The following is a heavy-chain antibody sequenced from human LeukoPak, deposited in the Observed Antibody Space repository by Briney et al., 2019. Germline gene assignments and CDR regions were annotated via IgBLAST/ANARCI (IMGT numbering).Heavy chain of an antibody. Sequence: PSETLSLTCTVSDGSINNYFWGWIRQPPGKGLEWIGYIHNSGSSNYNPSLKSRATFAVDTSENQLSLRLNSVTAADTAVYYCASLGGYYESRNSSQLETFDIWGQGTMVTVSS. V-gene: IGHV4-59*01. J-gene: IGHJ3*02. CDR3: ASLGGYYESRNSSQLETFDI. CDR1: DGSINNYF. CDR2: IHNSGSS. D-gene: IGHD3-22*01.